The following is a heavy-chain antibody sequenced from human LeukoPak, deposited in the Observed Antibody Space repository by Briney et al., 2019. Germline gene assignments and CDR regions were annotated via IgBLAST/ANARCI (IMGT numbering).Heavy chain of an antibody. D-gene: IGHD3-10*01. J-gene: IGHJ3*02. V-gene: IGHV3-74*01. CDR3: ARGRSYYGTTLRRAFDI. CDR2: INSDGSST. Sequence: GGSLRLSCAASGFTFSSYWMHWVRQAPGKGLVWVSRINSDGSSTSYADSVKGRFTISRDNAKNTLYLQMNSLRAEDTAVYYCARGRSYYGTTLRRAFDIWGQGTMVTVSS. CDR1: GFTFSSYW.